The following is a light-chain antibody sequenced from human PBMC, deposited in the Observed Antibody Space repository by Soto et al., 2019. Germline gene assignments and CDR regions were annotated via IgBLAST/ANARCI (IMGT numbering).Light chain of an antibody. CDR3: AVWDDGLNGPLYV. CDR1: STDFVSYNR. J-gene: IGLJ1*01. Sequence: QSALTQPPSVSGSPGQSVTISCTGTSTDFVSYNRVSWYQQPPGTAPKLIIYEASNRPSGVPGRFSGSKSGNTASLTISGLQSEDEAEYYCAVWDDGLNGPLYVFGSGTKVTVL. V-gene: IGLV2-18*01. CDR2: EAS.